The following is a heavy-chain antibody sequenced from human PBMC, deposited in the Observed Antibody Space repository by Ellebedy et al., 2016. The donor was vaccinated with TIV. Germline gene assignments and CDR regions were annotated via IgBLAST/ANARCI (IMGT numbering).Heavy chain of an antibody. CDR3: ARDPTVTTFRR. J-gene: IGHJ4*02. CDR1: GGSISSYY. V-gene: IGHV4-59*01. CDR2: IYYSGSS. Sequence: SETLSLTCTVSGGSISSYYWSRIRQPPGKGLEWIGYIYYSGSSNYNPSLKSRVTISVDTSKNQFSLKLSSVTAADTAVYYCARDPTVTTFRRWGQGTLVTVSS. D-gene: IGHD4-17*01.